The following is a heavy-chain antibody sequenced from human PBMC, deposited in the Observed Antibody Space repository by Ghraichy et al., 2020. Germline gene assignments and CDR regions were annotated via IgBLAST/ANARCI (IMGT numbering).Heavy chain of an antibody. J-gene: IGHJ4*02. CDR3: ARDLNWAFDY. CDR1: GFTFSSYS. Sequence: GGSLRLSCAASGFTFSSYSMNWVRQAPGKGLEWVSYITSSSSTISYADSVKGRFTISRDNAKNSLYLHMNSLRDEDTAVYYCARDLNWAFDYWGQGTLVTVSS. V-gene: IGHV3-48*02. CDR2: ITSSSSTI. D-gene: IGHD3-16*01.